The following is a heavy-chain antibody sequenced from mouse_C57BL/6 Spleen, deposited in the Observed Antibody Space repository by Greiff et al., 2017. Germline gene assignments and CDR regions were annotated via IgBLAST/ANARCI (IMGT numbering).Heavy chain of an antibody. CDR1: GFTFSSYG. D-gene: IGHD2-1*01. CDR3: AGRVLYPFAY. J-gene: IGHJ3*01. CDR2: ISSGGSYT. Sequence: EVKLMESGGDLVKPGGSLKLSCAASGFTFSSYGMSWVRQTPDKRLEWVATISSGGSYTSYPDSVKGGFTISRDNATNTLYLQMSSLKSEETAMYYCAGRVLYPFAYWGQGTLVTVSA. V-gene: IGHV5-6*02.